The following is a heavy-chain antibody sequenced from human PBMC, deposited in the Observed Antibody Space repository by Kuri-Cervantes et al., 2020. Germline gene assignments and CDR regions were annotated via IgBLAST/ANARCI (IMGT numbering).Heavy chain of an antibody. J-gene: IGHJ4*02. D-gene: IGHD3-22*01. Sequence: SETLSLTCTVSGGSISSSNYYWGWIRQPPGKGLEWIGSIYYSGSTYYNPSLKSRVTISVDTSKNQFSLKLSSVTAADTAVYYCARLVDSSRGPCFDYWGQGTLVTVSS. V-gene: IGHV4-39*01. CDR3: ARLVDSSRGPCFDY. CDR1: GGSISSSNYY. CDR2: IYYSGST.